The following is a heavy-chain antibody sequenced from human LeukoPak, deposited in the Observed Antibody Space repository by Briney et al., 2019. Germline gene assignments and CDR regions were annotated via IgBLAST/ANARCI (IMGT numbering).Heavy chain of an antibody. CDR2: ISGSGGST. D-gene: IGHD1-26*01. J-gene: IGHJ4*02. CDR1: GFTFSSYS. V-gene: IGHV3-23*01. CDR3: ANGGATLTFDY. Sequence: GGSLRLSCAASGFTFSSYSMNWVRQAPGKGLEWVSAISGSGGSTYYADSVKGRFTISRDNSKNTLYLQMNSLRAEDTAVYYCANGGATLTFDYWGQGTLVTVSS.